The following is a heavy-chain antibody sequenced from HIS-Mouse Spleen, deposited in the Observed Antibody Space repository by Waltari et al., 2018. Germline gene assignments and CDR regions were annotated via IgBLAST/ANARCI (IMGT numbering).Heavy chain of an antibody. Sequence: QLQLQESGPGLVKPSETLSLTCTVSGGSISSSSYYWGWIRQPPGEGLEWIGGIYYRGSTDYKRYLKSRVTISVDTSKNQFSLKLSSVTAADTAVYYCAREIPYSSSWYDWYFDLWGRGTLVTVSS. V-gene: IGHV4-39*07. CDR3: AREIPYSSSWYDWYFDL. D-gene: IGHD6-13*01. J-gene: IGHJ2*01. CDR2: IYYRGST. CDR1: GGSISSSSYY.